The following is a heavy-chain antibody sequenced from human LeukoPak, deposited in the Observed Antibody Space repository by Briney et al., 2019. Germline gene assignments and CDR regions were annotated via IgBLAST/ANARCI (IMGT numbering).Heavy chain of an antibody. D-gene: IGHD5-12*01. CDR2: ISGSGGST. CDR1: GFTFSSYA. CDR3: AKDKDIVATSARGDYFDY. V-gene: IGHV3-23*01. Sequence: GGSLRLSCAASGFTFSSYAMSWVRQAPGKGLEWVSAISGSGGSTYYADSVKGRFTISRDNSKNTLYLLMNSLRAEDTAVYYCAKDKDIVATSARGDYFDYWGQGTLVTVSS. J-gene: IGHJ4*02.